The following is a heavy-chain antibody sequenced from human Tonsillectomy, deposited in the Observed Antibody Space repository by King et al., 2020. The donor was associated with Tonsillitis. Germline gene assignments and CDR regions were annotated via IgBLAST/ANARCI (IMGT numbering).Heavy chain of an antibody. CDR3: VTSIAAAGTWGFDY. CDR2: ISAYNGNT. Sequence: QLVQSGAEVKKPGASVKVSCKASGYTFTSYGISWVRQAPGQGLEWMGWISAYNGNTNYAQKLQGRVTMTTDTSTSTAYMELRSLRSDDTAVYYCVTSIAAAGTWGFDYWGKGTLVTVSS. V-gene: IGHV1-18*01. J-gene: IGHJ4*02. D-gene: IGHD6-13*01. CDR1: GYTFTSYG.